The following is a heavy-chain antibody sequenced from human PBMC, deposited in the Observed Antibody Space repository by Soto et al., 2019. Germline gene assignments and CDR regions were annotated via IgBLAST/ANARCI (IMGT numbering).Heavy chain of an antibody. D-gene: IGHD3-10*01. CDR1: GGSISSGGYS. Sequence: QLQLQDSGSGLVKPSQTLSLTCAVSGGSISSGGYSWSWIRQPPGKGLEWIGYIYHSGSTYYNPSLKSRVTISVDRAKNQFSLKLSSVTAADTAVYYCARVAGSGSYYNFNWFDPWGQGTLVTVSS. V-gene: IGHV4-30-2*01. J-gene: IGHJ5*02. CDR3: ARVAGSGSYYNFNWFDP. CDR2: IYHSGST.